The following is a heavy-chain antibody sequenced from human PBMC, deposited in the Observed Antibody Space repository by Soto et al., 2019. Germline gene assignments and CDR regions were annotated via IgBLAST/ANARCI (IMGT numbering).Heavy chain of an antibody. Sequence: QVQLVQSGAEVKKPGSSVKVSCQASGGTFSSYAISWVRQAPGQGLEWMGGIIPIFGTANYAQKFQGRVTMTADESTSKAYMELSSLRSEDTAVYYCARDPGGGATTVPFDYWGQGTLVTVSS. V-gene: IGHV1-69*12. J-gene: IGHJ4*02. D-gene: IGHD1-26*01. CDR2: IIPIFGTA. CDR3: ARDPGGGATTVPFDY. CDR1: GGTFSSYA.